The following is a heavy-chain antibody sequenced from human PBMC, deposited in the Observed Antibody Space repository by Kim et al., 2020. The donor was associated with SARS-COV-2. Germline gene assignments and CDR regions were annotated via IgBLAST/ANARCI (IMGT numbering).Heavy chain of an antibody. J-gene: IGHJ5*01. CDR3: AKDFLTLTGSLDS. D-gene: IGHD1-26*01. CDR2: LWSDGHGQ. CDR1: GFNFRVHG. V-gene: IGHV3-33*02. Sequence: GGSLRLSCAASGFNFRVHGMHWVRQAPGKGLEWVAHLWSDGHGQIFADSVKGRFSISRDISTDTLFLQMNSLRAEDTATYYCAKDFLTLTGSLDSWGQGALVTVSS.